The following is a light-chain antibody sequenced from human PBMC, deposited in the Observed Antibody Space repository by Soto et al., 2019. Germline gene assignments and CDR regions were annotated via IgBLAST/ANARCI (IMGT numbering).Light chain of an antibody. CDR1: QGISKY. J-gene: IGKJ3*01. V-gene: IGKV1-27*01. Sequence: DIQMTQSPSSLSSSVGERVTITCRASQGISKYLAWYQQKPGEAPKLLIYAASTLQSGVPSRFSGSGSGTDFTLTISSLQPEDVAIYYCQECNSAPSFTFGPGTKVDIK. CDR3: QECNSAPSFT. CDR2: AAS.